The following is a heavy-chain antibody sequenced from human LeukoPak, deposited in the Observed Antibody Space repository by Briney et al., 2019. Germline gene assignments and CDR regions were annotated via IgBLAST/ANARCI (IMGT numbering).Heavy chain of an antibody. D-gene: IGHD6-13*01. V-gene: IGHV3-21*01. CDR3: ARGPGSSSWHLTLEGGYYFDY. J-gene: IGHJ4*02. CDR1: GFTFTSYT. Sequence: GGSLRLSCVASGFTFTSYTMTWVRQGPGKGLEWVSTINNSGGSTYYADSVKGRFTVSRDNAKNSLYLQMNSLRAEDTAVYYCARGPGSSSWHLTLEGGYYFDYWGQGTLVTVSS. CDR2: INNSGGST.